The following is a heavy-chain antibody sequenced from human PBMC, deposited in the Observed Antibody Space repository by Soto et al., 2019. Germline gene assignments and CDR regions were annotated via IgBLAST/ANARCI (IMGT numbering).Heavy chain of an antibody. J-gene: IGHJ4*02. V-gene: IGHV4-4*02. CDR3: ATRDYTASPY. CDR2: IHHSGAT. Sequence: QVHLQESGPGLVKPSGTLSLTCAVSGASISDCDWWSWVRQPRGKGLEWIGEIHHSGATNHNSSVKSRVTISLDKSKNHLSLQLNSVTAADTAVYYCATRDYTASPYWGQGILVTVSS. CDR1: GASISDCDW. D-gene: IGHD2-2*02.